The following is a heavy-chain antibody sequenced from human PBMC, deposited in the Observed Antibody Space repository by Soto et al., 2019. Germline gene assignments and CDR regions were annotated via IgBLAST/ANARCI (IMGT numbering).Heavy chain of an antibody. CDR2: IIPILGIA. J-gene: IGHJ4*02. V-gene: IGHV1-69*04. D-gene: IGHD2-2*01. CDR1: GGTFSSYT. CDR3: ARDRPLTSSPGGYFDY. Sequence: SVKVSCKSSGGTFSSYTISWVRQAPGQGLEWMGRIIPILGIANYAQKFQGRVTITADKSTSTAYMELSSLRSEDTAVYYCARDRPLTSSPGGYFDYWGQGTLVTVSS.